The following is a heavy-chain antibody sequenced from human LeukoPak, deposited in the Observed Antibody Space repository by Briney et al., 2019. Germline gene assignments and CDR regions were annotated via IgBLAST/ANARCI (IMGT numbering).Heavy chain of an antibody. D-gene: IGHD6-6*01. CDR3: AREGAARYFDY. CDR1: GFTFSSYG. CDR2: IWYDGSNK. V-gene: IGHV3-33*01. Sequence: PGGSLRLSCAASGFTFSSYGMRWVRQAPGKGLEWVAVIWYDGSNKYYADSVKGRFTISRDNSKNTLYLQMNSLRAEDTAVYYCAREGAARYFDYWGQGTLVTVSS. J-gene: IGHJ4*02.